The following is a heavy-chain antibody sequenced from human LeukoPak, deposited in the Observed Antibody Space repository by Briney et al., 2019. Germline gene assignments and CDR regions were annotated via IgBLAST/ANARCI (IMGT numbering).Heavy chain of an antibody. Sequence: ASVKVSCKASGYTFTGYYMHWGRQAPGQGLEWMGWINPNSGGTNYAQKFQGRVTMTRDTSISTAYMELSRLRSDDTAVYYCARARGYSYGDWFDPWGQGTLVTVSS. D-gene: IGHD5-18*01. CDR2: INPNSGGT. CDR1: GYTFTGYY. V-gene: IGHV1-2*02. J-gene: IGHJ5*02. CDR3: ARARGYSYGDWFDP.